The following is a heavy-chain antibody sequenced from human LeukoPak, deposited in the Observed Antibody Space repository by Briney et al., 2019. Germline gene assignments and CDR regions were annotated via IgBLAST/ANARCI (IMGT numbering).Heavy chain of an antibody. V-gene: IGHV3-11*01. J-gene: IGHJ6*02. D-gene: IGHD2-2*01. CDR3: AKEYEREGYCSSTSCWGRYGMDV. Sequence: PGGSLRLSCAASGFTFSDYYMSWIRQAPGKGLEWVSYISSSGSTIYYADSVKGRFTISRDNAKNSLYLQMNSLRAEDTAVYYCAKEYEREGYCSSTSCWGRYGMDVWGRGTTVTVSS. CDR2: ISSSGSTI. CDR1: GFTFSDYY.